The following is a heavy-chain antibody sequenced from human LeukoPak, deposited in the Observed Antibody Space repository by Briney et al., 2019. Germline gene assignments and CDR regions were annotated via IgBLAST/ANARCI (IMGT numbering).Heavy chain of an antibody. J-gene: IGHJ3*02. Sequence: GGSLRLSCAASGFTFSSYEMNWVRQAPGKGLEWVSYISSSGSTIYYADSVKGRFTISRDNAKNSLYLQMNSLRAEDTAVYYCARGIQLWLDAFDIWGQGTMVTVSS. V-gene: IGHV3-48*03. D-gene: IGHD5-18*01. CDR3: ARGIQLWLDAFDI. CDR2: ISSSGSTI. CDR1: GFTFSSYE.